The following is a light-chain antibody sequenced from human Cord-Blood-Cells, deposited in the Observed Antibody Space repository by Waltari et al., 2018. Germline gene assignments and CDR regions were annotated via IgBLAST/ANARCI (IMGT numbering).Light chain of an antibody. Sequence: DIQMTQSPSSLSASVGDRVTITCRASQSISSYLNWYQHKPGKAPKLLIYAAASLQSGVPSRFSGSGSGTDFTLTISSLQPEDFATYYCQQSDSTLLTFGGGTKVEIK. CDR1: QSISSY. V-gene: IGKV1-39*01. CDR2: AAA. CDR3: QQSDSTLLT. J-gene: IGKJ4*01.